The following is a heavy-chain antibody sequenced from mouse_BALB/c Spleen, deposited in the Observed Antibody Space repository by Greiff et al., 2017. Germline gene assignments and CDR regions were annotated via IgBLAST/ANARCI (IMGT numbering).Heavy chain of an antibody. CDR1: GFTFSSYA. CDR2: ISSGGST. V-gene: IGHV5-6-5*01. D-gene: IGHD2-14*01. Sequence: EVKLMESGGGLVKPGGSLKLSCAASGFTFSSYAMSWVRQTPEKRLEWVASISSGGSTYYPDSVKGRFTISRDNARNILYLQMSSLRSEDTAMYYCARGSYRYDEGSAMDYWGQGTSVTVSS. CDR3: ARGSYRYDEGSAMDY. J-gene: IGHJ4*01.